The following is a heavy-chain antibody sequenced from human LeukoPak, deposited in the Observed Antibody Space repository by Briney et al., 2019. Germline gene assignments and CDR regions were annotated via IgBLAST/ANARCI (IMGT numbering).Heavy chain of an antibody. Sequence: GASVKVSCKASGYTFTSYAMNWVRQAPGQGLEWMGWINTNTGNPTYAQGFTGRFVFPLDTSVSTAYLQISSLKAEDTAVYYCARDLDSGSYYGYFQHWGQGTLVTVSS. CDR2: INTNTGNP. CDR1: GYTFTSYA. J-gene: IGHJ1*01. CDR3: ARDLDSGSYYGYFQH. V-gene: IGHV7-4-1*02. D-gene: IGHD1-26*01.